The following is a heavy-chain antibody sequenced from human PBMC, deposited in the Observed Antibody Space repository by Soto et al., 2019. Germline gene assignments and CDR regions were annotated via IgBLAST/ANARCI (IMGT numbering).Heavy chain of an antibody. V-gene: IGHV4-34*01. J-gene: IGHJ6*03. CDR1: GGSFSGYY. CDR2: INDSGST. D-gene: IGHD3-10*01. CDR3: ARGLLLWFGELSRRGGYYYYMDV. Sequence: QVQLQQWGAGLLKPSETLSLTCAVYGGSFSGYYWSWIRQTPGKGLEWIGEINDSGSTNNNPSLKRGVTILLDTSKKQFSLKLSSVTAADTAVYYCARGLLLWFGELSRRGGYYYYMDVWGKGTTVTVSS.